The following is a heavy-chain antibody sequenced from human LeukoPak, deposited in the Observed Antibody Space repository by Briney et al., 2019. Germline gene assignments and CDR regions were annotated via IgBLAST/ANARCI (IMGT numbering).Heavy chain of an antibody. CDR3: AREYCGGDCDIRDNYYYGMDV. V-gene: IGHV1-69*05. J-gene: IGHJ6*02. CDR1: GGTFSSYA. CDR2: IIPIFGTA. D-gene: IGHD2-21*02. Sequence: GASVKVSCKASGGTFSSYAISWVRQAPGQGLEWMGGIIPIFGTANYAQKFQGRVTITTDESTSTAYMELSSLRSEDTAVYYCAREYCGGDCDIRDNYYYGMDVWGQGTTVTVSS.